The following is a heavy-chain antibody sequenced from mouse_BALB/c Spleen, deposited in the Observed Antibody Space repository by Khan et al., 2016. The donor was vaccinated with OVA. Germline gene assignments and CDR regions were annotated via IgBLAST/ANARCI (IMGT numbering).Heavy chain of an antibody. CDR3: ARDGYSPWFAY. CDR2: IYPENGNT. Sequence: VQLKESGPELVRPGALVNLSCKASGFTFKDYYMHWVKQRPEQGLVWIGRIYPENGNTIYYPKFQGKASITSDTSSNTAYLQLSSLTAEDTAVYYGARDGYSPWFAYWGQGTLVTVSA. CDR1: GFTFKDYY. D-gene: IGHD2-3*01. J-gene: IGHJ3*01. V-gene: IGHV14-1*02.